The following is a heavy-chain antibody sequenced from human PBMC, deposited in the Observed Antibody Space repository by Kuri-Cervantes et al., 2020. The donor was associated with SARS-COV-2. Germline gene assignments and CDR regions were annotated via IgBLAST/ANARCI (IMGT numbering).Heavy chain of an antibody. CDR3: AREWLAARTDAFDI. CDR1: GYTFTGYY. CDR2: INPNSGGT. V-gene: IGHV1-2*02. J-gene: IGHJ3*02. Sequence: ASVKVSCKASGYTFTGYYMHWVRQAPGQGLEWMGWINPNSGGTNYAQKFQGRVTMTRDTSIGTAYMELSRLRSDDTAVYYCAREWLAARTDAFDIWGQGTMVTVSS. D-gene: IGHD3-22*01.